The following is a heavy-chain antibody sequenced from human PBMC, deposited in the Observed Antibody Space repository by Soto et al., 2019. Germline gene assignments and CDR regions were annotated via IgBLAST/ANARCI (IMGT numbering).Heavy chain of an antibody. V-gene: IGHV1-18*01. CDR1: GYTFNSYG. CDR3: ASSESIYCSGGSCSYYGMDV. J-gene: IGHJ6*02. D-gene: IGHD2-15*01. Sequence: QVQLVQSGAEVKKPGASVKVSCKASGYTFNSYGISWVRQAPGQGLEWMGWISAYKGNTNYAQKLQGRVTMTTDTSTSTGYMELRSLRSDDTALYYCASSESIYCSGGSCSYYGMDVWGQGTTVIVSS. CDR2: ISAYKGNT.